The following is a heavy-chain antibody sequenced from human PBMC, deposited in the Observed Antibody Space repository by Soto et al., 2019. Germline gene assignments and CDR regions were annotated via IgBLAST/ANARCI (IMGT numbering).Heavy chain of an antibody. CDR3: AKDAMTH. Sequence: ESGGGVVQPGRSLRLSCAASGFTFSSYGMHWVRQAPGKGLEWVAVISYDGSNKYYADSVKGRFTISRDNSKNTLYLQMNSLRAEDTAVYYCAKDAMTHWGQGTLVTVSS. J-gene: IGHJ1*01. CDR1: GFTFSSYG. V-gene: IGHV3-30*18. CDR2: ISYDGSNK.